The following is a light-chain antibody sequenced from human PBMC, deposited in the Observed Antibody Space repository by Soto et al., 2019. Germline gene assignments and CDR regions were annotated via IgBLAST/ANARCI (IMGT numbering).Light chain of an antibody. J-gene: IGLJ3*02. CDR3: SSYTTSNTWV. V-gene: IGLV2-14*01. CDR1: XXDVGDYNY. CDR2: EVS. Sequence: QSALTQPASVSGSPGQSITISCTGXXXDVGDYNYVSWYQQHPGKAPKVMIYEVSNRPSGVSNRFSGSKSGNTASLTISGLLAEDEADYYCSSYTTSNTWVFGGGTKLTVL.